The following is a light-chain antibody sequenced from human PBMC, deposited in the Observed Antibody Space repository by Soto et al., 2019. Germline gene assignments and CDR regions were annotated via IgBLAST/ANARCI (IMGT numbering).Light chain of an antibody. CDR1: QRFSSN. J-gene: IGKJ5*01. Sequence: EIVMTQSPATLSVSPGERATLSCRASQRFSSNLAWYQQKPGQVPRLLIYGASTRATGIPSRFSGSESGTEFTLTISSLQSEDFAVYYCQKYNTWPLTFGQGTRLEIK. V-gene: IGKV3D-15*01. CDR2: GAS. CDR3: QKYNTWPLT.